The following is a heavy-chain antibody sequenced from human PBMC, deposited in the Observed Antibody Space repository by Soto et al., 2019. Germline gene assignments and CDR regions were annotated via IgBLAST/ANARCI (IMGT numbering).Heavy chain of an antibody. Sequence: SETLSLTCTVSGGSISGYYWSWIRQPPGKGLEWIGYMYQTGSTVYNPPFKSRVTISVDKSKNQFSLKVSSVTAADTAVYFCARSPRSISTGGIDFWGQGILVTVSS. D-gene: IGHD1-1*01. J-gene: IGHJ4*01. V-gene: IGHV4-59*12. CDR2: MYQTGST. CDR3: ARSPRSISTGGIDF. CDR1: GGSISGYY.